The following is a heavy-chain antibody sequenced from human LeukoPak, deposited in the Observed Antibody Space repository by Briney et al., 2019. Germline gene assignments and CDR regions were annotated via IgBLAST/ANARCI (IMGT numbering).Heavy chain of an antibody. CDR3: ARDRYILTGYYYFDY. Sequence: GGSLRLSCAASGFTFSDYYMSWIRQAPGKGLEGVAYISSSSSYINYADSVKGRFTISRDNANNSLYLQMNSLSAEDTAVYYCARDRYILTGYYYFDYWGQGTLVTVSS. J-gene: IGHJ4*02. CDR2: ISSSSSYI. D-gene: IGHD3-9*01. CDR1: GFTFSDYY. V-gene: IGHV3-11*06.